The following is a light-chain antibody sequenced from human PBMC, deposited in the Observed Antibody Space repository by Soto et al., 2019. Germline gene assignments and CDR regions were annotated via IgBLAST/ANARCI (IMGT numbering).Light chain of an antibody. CDR1: ENVYINS. J-gene: IGKJ3*01. CDR3: QQYGTSPLT. CDR2: GAA. Sequence: EIVLTQSPGTLSLSPGEGATLSCRASENVYINSLAWYQQKPGQPPRLLIYGAATRASAVPDRFSGSGSGADFTLTITGLEPEEFAVYYCQQYGTSPLTFGPGTRVD. V-gene: IGKV3-20*01.